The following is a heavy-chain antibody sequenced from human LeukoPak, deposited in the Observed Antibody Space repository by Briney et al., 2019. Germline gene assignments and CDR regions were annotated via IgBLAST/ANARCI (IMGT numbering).Heavy chain of an antibody. CDR3: AKEGYYDSSGYYSN. CDR2: ISGSGGST. Sequence: GGSLRLSCAASGFTFSSYAMSWVRQAPGKGLEWVSAISGSGGSTYYADSVKGRFTISRDNSKNTLYLQMNSLRAEDTAVYYCAKEGYYDSSGYYSNWGQGTLVTVST. CDR1: GFTFSSYA. J-gene: IGHJ4*02. D-gene: IGHD3-22*01. V-gene: IGHV3-23*01.